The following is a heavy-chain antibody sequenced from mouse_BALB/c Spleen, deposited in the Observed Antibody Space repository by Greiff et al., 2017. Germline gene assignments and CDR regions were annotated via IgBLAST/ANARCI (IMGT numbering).Heavy chain of an antibody. J-gene: IGHJ2*01. Sequence: EVNVVESGGGLVQPGGSLKLSCAASGFDFSRYWMSWVRQAPGKGLEWIGEINPDSSTINYTPSLKDKFIISRDNAKNTLYLQMSKVRSEDTVLYYCARYGNYGSFDYWGQGTTLTVSS. D-gene: IGHD2-10*02. V-gene: IGHV4-1*02. CDR2: INPDSSTI. CDR1: GFDFSRYW. CDR3: ARYGNYGSFDY.